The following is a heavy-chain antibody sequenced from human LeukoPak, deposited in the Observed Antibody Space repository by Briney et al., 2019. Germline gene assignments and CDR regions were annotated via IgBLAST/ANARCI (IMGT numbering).Heavy chain of an antibody. CDR3: ARQHTAWYVDY. CDR1: GFTFDDYA. CDR2: ISASGAST. D-gene: IGHD1-1*01. Sequence: GGSLRLSCAASGFTFDDYAMHWVRQAPGKGLEWVSGISASGASTYSEDSVKGRFIISRDYSKNMVFLQMNSLRAEDTAVYYCARQHTAWYVDYWGQGILVTVSS. J-gene: IGHJ4*02. V-gene: IGHV3-23*01.